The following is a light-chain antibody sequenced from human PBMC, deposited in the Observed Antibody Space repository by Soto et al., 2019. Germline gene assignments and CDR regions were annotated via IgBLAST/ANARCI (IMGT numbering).Light chain of an antibody. Sequence: EIVLTQSPGTLSLSPGERATLSCRASQSVSSGYLAWYQQKPGQAPRLLIYGASSRATGIPDRFGGSGSGTDFTLTISRLEPEDFAVYYCQQYGISPWTFGQGTKVDI. CDR3: QQYGISPWT. CDR2: GAS. CDR1: QSVSSGY. J-gene: IGKJ1*01. V-gene: IGKV3-20*01.